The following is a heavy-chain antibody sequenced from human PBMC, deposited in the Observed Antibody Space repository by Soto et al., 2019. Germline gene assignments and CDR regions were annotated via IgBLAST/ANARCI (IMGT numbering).Heavy chain of an antibody. Sequence: QVQLQESGPGLVKPSETLSLTCTVSGGSISSYYWSWIRQPAGKGLEWIGRIYTSGSTNYNPSLKSRVTMSVDTSKNQFSMKLSSVTAADTAVYYCAGGGIPAGTLPLPDNWFDPWGQGTLVTVSS. CDR2: IYTSGST. J-gene: IGHJ5*02. D-gene: IGHD6-13*01. CDR3: AGGGIPAGTLPLPDNWFDP. CDR1: GGSISSYY. V-gene: IGHV4-4*07.